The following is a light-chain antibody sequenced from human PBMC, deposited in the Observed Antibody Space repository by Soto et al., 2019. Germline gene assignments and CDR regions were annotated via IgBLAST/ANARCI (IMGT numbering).Light chain of an antibody. Sequence: QSVLTQPASVSGSPGQSITISCTGTSSDVGSYNLVSWYQQHPGKAPKLMIYEGSKRPSGVSNRFSGSKSGNTASLTIPGLQAEDEADYYCCSYAGSSTFGVVFGGGTQLTVL. CDR3: CSYAGSSTFGVV. J-gene: IGLJ2*01. CDR1: SSDVGSYNL. CDR2: EGS. V-gene: IGLV2-23*03.